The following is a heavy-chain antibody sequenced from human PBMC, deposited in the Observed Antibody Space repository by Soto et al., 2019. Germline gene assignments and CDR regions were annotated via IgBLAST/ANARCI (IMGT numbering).Heavy chain of an antibody. CDR2: ISGSGSTL. J-gene: IGHJ4*02. Sequence: GGSLRLSCAASGFTFSDYYMNWIRQAPGKGLEWVSYISGSGSTLYYADSVKGRFTISRDNAKNSLYPQMNSLRAEDTAVYYCAREAAAANWGQGTLVTVSS. V-gene: IGHV3-11*01. D-gene: IGHD6-13*01. CDR3: AREAAAAN. CDR1: GFTFSDYY.